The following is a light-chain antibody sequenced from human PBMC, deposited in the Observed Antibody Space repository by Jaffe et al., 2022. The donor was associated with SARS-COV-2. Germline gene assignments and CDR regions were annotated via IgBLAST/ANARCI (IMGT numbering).Light chain of an antibody. J-gene: IGKJ2*01. Sequence: DIVMTQSPDSLAVSLGERATINCKSSQSVLYRSNNKNYLAWYQHKPGQPPKLLIYWASTRESGVPDRFSGSGSGTDFTLTISSLQTEDVAIYYCQQYYNTPYTFGQGTKLEIK. CDR1: QSVLYRSNNKNY. V-gene: IGKV4-1*01. CDR3: QQYYNTPYT. CDR2: WAS.